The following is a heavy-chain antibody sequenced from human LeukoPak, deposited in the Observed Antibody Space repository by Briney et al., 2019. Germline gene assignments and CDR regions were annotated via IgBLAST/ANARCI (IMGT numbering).Heavy chain of an antibody. Sequence: GGSLRLSCAASGFTFSNAWMSWVRQAPGKGLEWVGRIRSKANSYATAYAASVKGRFTISRDDSKNTAYLQMNSLKTEDTAVYYCTRLMATTFDYWGQGTLVTVSS. CDR1: GFTFSNAW. CDR2: IRSKANSYAT. J-gene: IGHJ4*02. V-gene: IGHV3-73*01. D-gene: IGHD5-24*01. CDR3: TRLMATTFDY.